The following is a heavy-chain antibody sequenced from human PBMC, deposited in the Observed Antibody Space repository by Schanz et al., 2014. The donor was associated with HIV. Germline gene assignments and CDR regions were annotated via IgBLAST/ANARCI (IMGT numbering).Heavy chain of an antibody. J-gene: IGHJ4*02. D-gene: IGHD3-22*01. CDR2: ITESGGRT. Sequence: EVQLLESGGGLVQPGGSPRLSCAASGFAFSNYAMSWVRQAPGKGLEWVSSITESGGRTYYADSVNGRFTISRDNSKNTLYLQMTTLRTEDTAVYYCAKPEYDSRGNSQSHFDYWGQGTLVTVSS. CDR3: AKPEYDSRGNSQSHFDY. CDR1: GFAFSNYA. V-gene: IGHV3-23*01.